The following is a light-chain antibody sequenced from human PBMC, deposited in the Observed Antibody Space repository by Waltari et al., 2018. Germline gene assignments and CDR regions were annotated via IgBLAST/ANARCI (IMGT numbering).Light chain of an antibody. V-gene: IGKV3-11*01. CDR3: QQRSNWPPT. CDR1: QSVSSY. J-gene: IGKJ4*01. Sequence: ETVLTQSPATLSFSPGERATLPCRASQSVSSYLAWYQQKPGQAPRLLIYDASNRATGIPARFSGSGSGTDFTLTISSLEPEDFAVYYCQQRSNWPPTFGGGTKVEIK. CDR2: DAS.